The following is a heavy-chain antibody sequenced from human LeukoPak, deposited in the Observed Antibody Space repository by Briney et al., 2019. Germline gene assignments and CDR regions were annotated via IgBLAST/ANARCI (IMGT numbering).Heavy chain of an antibody. J-gene: IGHJ4*02. CDR1: GFTFSSYW. CDR3: AKEGRSLQTY. D-gene: IGHD5-24*01. V-gene: IGHV3-7*03. CDR2: INHNGNVN. Sequence: GGSLRLSCAASGFTFSSYWMDWARQAPGKGLEWVASINHNGNVNYYVDSVKGRFTISRDNAKNSLYLQMNSLRVEDTAVYYCAKEGRSLQTYWGQGTLVTVSS.